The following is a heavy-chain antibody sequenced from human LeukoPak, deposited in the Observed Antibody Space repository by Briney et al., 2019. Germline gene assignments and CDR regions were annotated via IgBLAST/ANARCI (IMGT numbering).Heavy chain of an antibody. CDR3: AGGIGTTVRGYFDF. D-gene: IGHD4-11*01. J-gene: IGHJ4*02. CDR2: IYHSTNT. Sequence: PSQTLSLTCTVSDDSIRSNFWIWVRQPPGKGLEWIGYIYHSTNTYYNPSLKSRVTMSVDTSKNQFSLRLASVTAADTAVYYCAGGIGTTVRGYFDFWGQGTQVTVSS. CDR1: DDSIRSNF. V-gene: IGHV4-59*04.